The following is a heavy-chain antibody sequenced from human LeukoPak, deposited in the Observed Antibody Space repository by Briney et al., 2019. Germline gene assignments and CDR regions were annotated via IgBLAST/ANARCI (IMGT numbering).Heavy chain of an antibody. CDR1: GGSFSGYY. J-gene: IGHJ5*02. CDR3: ARVYDILTGYHWFDP. CDR2: INHSGST. D-gene: IGHD3-9*01. Sequence: PSETLSLTCAVYGGSFSGYYWSWIRQPPGKGLEWIGEINHSGSTYYNPSLKSRVTISVDTSKNQFSLKLSSVTAADTAVYYCARVYDILTGYHWFDPWGQRTLVTVSS. V-gene: IGHV4-34*01.